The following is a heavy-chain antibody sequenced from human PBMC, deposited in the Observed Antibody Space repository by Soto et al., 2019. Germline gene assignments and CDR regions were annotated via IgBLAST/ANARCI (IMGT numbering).Heavy chain of an antibody. CDR3: TRVERFGSAEYSYSYGMDV. J-gene: IGHJ6*02. D-gene: IGHD1-26*01. CDR1: GFTFSRYW. V-gene: IGHV3-74*01. CDR2: VNSDGSST. Sequence: EVQLVESGGGLVQPGGSLRLSCAASGFTFSRYWMCWVRQAPGKGLVWVSRVNSDGSSTTYADSVKGRFTISRDNARNTLYLQMNSLRAEDTAVYYCTRVERFGSAEYSYSYGMDVWGQGITVTVSS.